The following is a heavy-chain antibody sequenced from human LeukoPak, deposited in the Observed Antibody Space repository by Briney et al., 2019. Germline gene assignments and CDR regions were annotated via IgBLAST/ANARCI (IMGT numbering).Heavy chain of an antibody. Sequence: PGRSLRLSCAASGFTFSTYAIHWVRQAPGKGLEWVAVMSYDGSKKYYADSVKGRFTISRDNSKNTLYLQMNSLRAEDTAVYYCAKGEPASIAAGDDEPFDYWGQGTLVTVSS. V-gene: IGHV3-30*18. CDR2: MSYDGSKK. D-gene: IGHD6-13*01. CDR3: AKGEPASIAAGDDEPFDY. J-gene: IGHJ4*02. CDR1: GFTFSTYA.